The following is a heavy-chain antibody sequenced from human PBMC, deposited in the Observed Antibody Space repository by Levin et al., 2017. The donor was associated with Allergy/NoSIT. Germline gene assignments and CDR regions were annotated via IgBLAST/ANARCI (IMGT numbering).Heavy chain of an antibody. D-gene: IGHD4-17*01. CDR1: GFTFSGSA. CDR2: IRSKANSYAT. J-gene: IGHJ4*02. Sequence: GGSLRLSCAASGFTFSGSAMHWVRQASGKGLEWVGRIRSKANSYATAYAASVKGRFTISRDDSKNTAYLQMNSLKTEDTAVYYCTRHMDRLVSGTTVTILFDYWGQGTLVTVSS. CDR3: TRHMDRLVSGTTVTILFDY. V-gene: IGHV3-73*01.